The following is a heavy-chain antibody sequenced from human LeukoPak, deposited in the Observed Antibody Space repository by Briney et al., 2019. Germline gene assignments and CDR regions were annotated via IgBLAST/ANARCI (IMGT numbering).Heavy chain of an antibody. CDR3: ARDKPGWGAFDV. V-gene: IGHV1-18*01. D-gene: IGHD1-14*01. J-gene: IGHJ3*01. Sequence: GASVKVSCNASGYRVSSFAIIWVRQAPGQGLECLGWIAANNDHTHYALNVQGRVTMTTDTSTDTAYMELRNLRSDDTAVYFCARDKPGWGAFDVWGQGTVVTVSS. CDR2: IAANNDHT. CDR1: GYRVSSFA.